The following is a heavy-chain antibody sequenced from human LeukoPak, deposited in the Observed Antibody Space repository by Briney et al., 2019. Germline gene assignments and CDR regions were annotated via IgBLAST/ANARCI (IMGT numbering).Heavy chain of an antibody. CDR2: ISGSAVIT. V-gene: IGHV3-23*01. Sequence: GGTLRLSCAASGLTFINFGMTWVRQAPGKGLEWVSAISGSAVITFYADSVKGRFTISRDNAKNSPYLQMNSLRAEDTAVYYCARVHSSYLGYTYYYMDVWGKGTTVTVSS. D-gene: IGHD6-13*01. J-gene: IGHJ6*03. CDR1: GLTFINFG. CDR3: ARVHSSYLGYTYYYMDV.